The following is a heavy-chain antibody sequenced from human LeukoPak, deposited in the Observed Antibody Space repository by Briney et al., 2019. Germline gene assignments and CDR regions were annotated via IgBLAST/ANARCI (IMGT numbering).Heavy chain of an antibody. Sequence: GGSLRLSCAASGFTFSSYSMNWVRQAPGKGLEWVSSISSSSSYIYYADSVKGRFTIPRDNAENSLYLQMNSLRAEDTAVYYCARDGYYGDYPFDYWGQGTLVTVSS. J-gene: IGHJ4*02. CDR2: ISSSSSYI. V-gene: IGHV3-21*01. CDR1: GFTFSSYS. D-gene: IGHD4-17*01. CDR3: ARDGYYGDYPFDY.